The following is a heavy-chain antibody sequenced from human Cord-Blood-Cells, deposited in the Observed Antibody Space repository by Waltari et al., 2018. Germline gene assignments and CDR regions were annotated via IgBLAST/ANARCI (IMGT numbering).Heavy chain of an antibody. CDR3: ARDPTWSDAFDI. J-gene: IGHJ3*02. V-gene: IGHV4-4*07. CDR2: NYTRGST. Sequence: QVQLQESGPGLVKPSETLSLTCTVSGGSISSYYWSWIRQPAGKGLEWIGRNYTRGSTNYNPSLKRRVTMSVDTSKNQFSLKLGSVTAADTAVYYCARDPTWSDAFDIWGQGTMVTVSS. D-gene: IGHD2-8*02. CDR1: GGSISSYY.